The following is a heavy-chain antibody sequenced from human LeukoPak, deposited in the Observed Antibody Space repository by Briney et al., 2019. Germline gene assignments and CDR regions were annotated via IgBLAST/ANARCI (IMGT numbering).Heavy chain of an antibody. D-gene: IGHD3-22*01. J-gene: IGHJ5*02. CDR2: ISNDGGGT. Sequence: GASLRLSCAASGFIFNNYGLIWVRQAPGKGLEWVSAISNDGGGTTYADFVKGRFTISRDNSKNTLFLQMNSLRAEDTALYCAKGGSGYFLDLWGQGTLVTVSS. CDR3: AKGGSGYFLDL. V-gene: IGHV3-23*01. CDR1: GFIFNNYG.